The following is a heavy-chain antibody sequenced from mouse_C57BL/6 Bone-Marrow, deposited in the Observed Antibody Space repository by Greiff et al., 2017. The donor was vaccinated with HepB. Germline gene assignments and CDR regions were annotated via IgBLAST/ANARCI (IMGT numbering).Heavy chain of an antibody. CDR2: ISDGGSYT. J-gene: IGHJ3*01. D-gene: IGHD2-4*01. V-gene: IGHV5-4*01. CDR1: GFTFSSYA. Sequence: EVQGVESGGGLVKPGGSLKLSCAASGFTFSSYAMSWVRQTPEKRLEWVATISDGGSYTYYPDNVKGRFTISRDNAKNNLYLQMSHLKSEDTAMYYCARRTDYAWFAYWGQGTLVTVSA. CDR3: ARRTDYAWFAY.